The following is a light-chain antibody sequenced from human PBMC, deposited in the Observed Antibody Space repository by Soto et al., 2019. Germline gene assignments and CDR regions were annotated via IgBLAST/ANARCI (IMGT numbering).Light chain of an antibody. CDR2: DAS. CDR3: QQYDNLP. Sequence: DIQMTQSPSSLSASVGDRVTITCQASQDISNYLNWYQQKPGKAPTLLIYDASNLETGVPSRFSVSGSGTDFTFTISSLQTEDIATYYCQQYDNLPFGGGTKVEIK. V-gene: IGKV1-33*01. CDR1: QDISNY. J-gene: IGKJ4*01.